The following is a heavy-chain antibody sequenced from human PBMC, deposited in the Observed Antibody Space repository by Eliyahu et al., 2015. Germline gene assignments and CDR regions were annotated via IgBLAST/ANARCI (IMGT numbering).Heavy chain of an antibody. V-gene: IGHV3-30*02. Sequence: GVVHPGGSLRLSCAASGFTFSRYGIHCVRQAPGKGLEWVAYIRSDGSNKYYADSVKGRFTISRDNSKNTLYLQMNSLRGEDTAVYYCAKDQAYAMDVWGQGTTVTVSS. J-gene: IGHJ6*02. CDR3: AKDQAYAMDV. CDR2: IRSDGSNK. CDR1: GFTFSRYG.